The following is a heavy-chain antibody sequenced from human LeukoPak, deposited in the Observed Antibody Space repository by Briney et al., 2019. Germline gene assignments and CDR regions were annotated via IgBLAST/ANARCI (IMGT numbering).Heavy chain of an antibody. CDR2: IKQDGSEK. Sequence: PGGSLRLSCAASGFTFSSYWMSWVRQAPGKGLEWVANIKQDGSEKYYVDSVKGRFTISRYNAKNSLHLQMNSLRAEDTAVYYCARYCSGGSCYPIGYWGQGTLVTVSS. CDR3: ARYCSGGSCYPIGY. J-gene: IGHJ4*02. CDR1: GFTFSSYW. V-gene: IGHV3-7*01. D-gene: IGHD2-15*01.